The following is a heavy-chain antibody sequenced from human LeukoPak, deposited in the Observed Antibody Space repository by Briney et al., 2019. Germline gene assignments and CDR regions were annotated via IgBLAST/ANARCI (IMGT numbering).Heavy chain of an antibody. CDR3: ARESTRIALRFDP. Sequence: ASVKVSCKASGGTFSSYAISWVRQAPGQGLEWMGRIIPILGIANYAQKFQGRVTITADKSTSTAYMELSSLRSEDTAVYYCARESTRIALRFDPWGQGTLVTVSS. D-gene: IGHD2/OR15-2a*01. J-gene: IGHJ5*02. V-gene: IGHV1-69*04. CDR1: GGTFSSYA. CDR2: IIPILGIA.